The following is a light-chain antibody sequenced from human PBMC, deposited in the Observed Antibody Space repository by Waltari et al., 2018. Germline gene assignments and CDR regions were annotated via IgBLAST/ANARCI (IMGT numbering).Light chain of an antibody. Sequence: QSALTQPASVSGSPGQSITISCTGSSRDVGGYNFVSWYQQHPGKAPKLLIYEVIKRPSWVSIRFSGSKSGNTASLTIAGLQAEDEADYYCCSYIGRALFGGGTKLTVL. CDR3: CSYIGRAL. V-gene: IGLV2-23*02. J-gene: IGLJ2*01. CDR1: SRDVGGYNF. CDR2: EVI.